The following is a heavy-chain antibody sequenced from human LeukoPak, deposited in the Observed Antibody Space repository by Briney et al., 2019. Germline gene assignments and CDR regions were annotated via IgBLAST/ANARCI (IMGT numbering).Heavy chain of an antibody. J-gene: IGHJ4*02. CDR2: IFTSGST. D-gene: IGHD3-16*01. Sequence: SETLSLTCAVYGGSFSGYYCSWVRQPAGKGLEWIGHIFTSGSTNYNPSLRSRVAISVDTSKNQFSLRLSSVTATDTAVYYCASLMEGMGGKGHWGQGTLVTVSS. CDR3: ASLMEGMGGKGH. CDR1: GGSFSGYY. V-gene: IGHV4-59*10.